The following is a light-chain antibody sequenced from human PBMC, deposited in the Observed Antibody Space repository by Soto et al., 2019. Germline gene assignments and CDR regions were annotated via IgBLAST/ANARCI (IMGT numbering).Light chain of an antibody. J-gene: IGLJ1*01. CDR3: GSSSGITTLL. CDR1: TSDIGAYNY. V-gene: IGLV2-14*01. Sequence: QSVLTRPASVAGSPGQSITISCTGTTSDIGAYNYVSWYQQHAGKAPKLIIYEVSRRPSGVSNRFSGSKSGSTASLTISGLQAEDEALYYCGSSSGITTLLFATGTKVTVL. CDR2: EVS.